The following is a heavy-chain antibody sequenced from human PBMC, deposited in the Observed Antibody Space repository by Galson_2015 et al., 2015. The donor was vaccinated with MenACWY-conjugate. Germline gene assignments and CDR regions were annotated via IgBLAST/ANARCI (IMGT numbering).Heavy chain of an antibody. J-gene: IGHJ4*02. Sequence: SLRLSCAAYGFSFGAYAMGWFRQAPGKGLQWVGFIRSKSYGGTTEYAAYVKGRFTISRADSERIAYLQMDSLKTEDTAVYYCPRVSNHYFSGSYYPDYWGQGTLVTVSS. CDR2: IRSKSYGGTT. CDR1: GFSFGAYA. V-gene: IGHV3-49*03. D-gene: IGHD3-10*01. CDR3: PRVSNHYFSGSYYPDY.